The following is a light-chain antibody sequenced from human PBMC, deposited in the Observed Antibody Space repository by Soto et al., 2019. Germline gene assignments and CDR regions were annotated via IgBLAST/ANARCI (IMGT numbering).Light chain of an antibody. V-gene: IGLV2-8*01. CDR3: QSYDSSLSGSGFV. Sequence: QSVLTQPPSASGSPGQSVTISCTGTSSDVGGYNYVSWYQQHPGKAPKLMIYEVSKRPSGVPDRFSGSKSGNTASLTVSGLQAEDEADYYCQSYDSSLSGSGFVFGTGTKVTVL. CDR1: SSDVGGYNY. CDR2: EVS. J-gene: IGLJ1*01.